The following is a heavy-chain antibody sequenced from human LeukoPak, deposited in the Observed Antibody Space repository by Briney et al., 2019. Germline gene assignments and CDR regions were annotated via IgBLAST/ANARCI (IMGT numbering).Heavy chain of an antibody. CDR2: TKQDGSEK. V-gene: IGHV3-7*01. Sequence: GGSLRLSCAASGFTFSSYWMSCVRQAPGKGLGWVANTKQDGSEKDYVDSVKGRFTISRDIAKNSLYRQMNSRRAEGTAVYYCTRAGGPGSRWYYFDYWGQGTRVTVSS. CDR3: TRAGGPGSRWYYFDY. J-gene: IGHJ4*02. CDR1: GFTFSSYW. D-gene: IGHD3-10*01.